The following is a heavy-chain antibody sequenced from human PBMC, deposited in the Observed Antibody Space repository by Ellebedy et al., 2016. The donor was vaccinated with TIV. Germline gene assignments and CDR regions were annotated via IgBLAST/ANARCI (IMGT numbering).Heavy chain of an antibody. J-gene: IGHJ3*01. D-gene: IGHD2-15*01. CDR3: ASACSGERCYSAYDAFDV. V-gene: IGHV4-34*01. CDR2: INHSGST. Sequence: MPGGSLRLSCSIYGGSFSSNYWSWIRQPPGKGLEWIGRINHSGSTYYNPSLKSRVTISLDTYKNQFSLKLNSVTAADAAVYYCASACSGERCYSAYDAFDVWGQGTMVTVSS. CDR1: GGSFSSNY.